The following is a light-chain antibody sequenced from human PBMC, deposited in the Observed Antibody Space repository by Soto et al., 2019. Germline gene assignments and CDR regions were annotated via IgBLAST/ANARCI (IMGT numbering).Light chain of an antibody. Sequence: QSALTQPASVSGSPGQSITISCTGTSSNVGNFNVVSWYQQHPGKAPKVIIYDVSERPSGVSHRFSGSKPGNTASLTISGLQAEDEADYYCCSYAGSGTNVFGTGTKVTVL. CDR3: CSYAGSGTNV. CDR2: DVS. V-gene: IGLV2-23*02. CDR1: SSNVGNFNV. J-gene: IGLJ1*01.